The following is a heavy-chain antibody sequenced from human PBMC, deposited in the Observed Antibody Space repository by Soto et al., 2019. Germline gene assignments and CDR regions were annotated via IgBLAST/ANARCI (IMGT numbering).Heavy chain of an antibody. D-gene: IGHD1-1*01. CDR1: GFSFRSYA. CDR3: AKDALSDDNNSPLDY. V-gene: IGHV3-23*01. J-gene: IGHJ4*02. Sequence: EVQLLESGGGLVEPGGSLRLSCAASGFSFRSYAMNWVRQAPGKGLEWVSRISGSGHTTNYTESVRGRFTISRDNSKNTLYLQMDSLRDGDTAVYFCAKDALSDDNNSPLDYWGQGTLVTVSS. CDR2: ISGSGHTT.